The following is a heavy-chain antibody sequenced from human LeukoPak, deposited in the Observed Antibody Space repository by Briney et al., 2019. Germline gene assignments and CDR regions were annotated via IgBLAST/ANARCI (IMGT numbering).Heavy chain of an antibody. CDR3: AKGPQYYYDSSGYSLDY. CDR2: IRYGGSNK. J-gene: IGHJ4*02. CDR1: GFTFSTYG. V-gene: IGHV3-30*02. D-gene: IGHD3-22*01. Sequence: PGGSLRLSCAASGFTFSTYGMNWVRQAPGKGLGWGAFIRYGGSNKYYADSVKGRFTISRDNSKNTLFLQMNSLRAEDTAVYYCAKGPQYYYDSSGYSLDYWGQGTLVTVSS.